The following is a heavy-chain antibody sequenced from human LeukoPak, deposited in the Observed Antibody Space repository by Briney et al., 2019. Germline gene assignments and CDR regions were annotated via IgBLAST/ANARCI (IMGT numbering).Heavy chain of an antibody. CDR1: GFTFDDYA. CDR2: ISGDGGST. V-gene: IGHV3-43*02. J-gene: IGHJ3*02. Sequence: GGSLRLSCAASGFTFDDYAMHWVRQAPGKGLERVSLISGDGGSTYYADSVKGRFTISRDNSKNSLYLQMNSLRTEDTALYYCAKVGCSGGSCYPYDAFDIWGQGTMVTVSS. CDR3: AKVGCSGGSCYPYDAFDI. D-gene: IGHD2-15*01.